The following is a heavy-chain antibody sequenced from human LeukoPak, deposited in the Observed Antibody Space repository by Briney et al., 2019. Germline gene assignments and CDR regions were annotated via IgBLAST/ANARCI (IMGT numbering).Heavy chain of an antibody. CDR1: GGSFSGHS. Sequence: SETLSLTCAVYGGSFSGHSWSWIRQPPGKGLEWIGEVIHGGSTNYNPSLKSRVIISLDTSKNQFSLKLSSVTAADTAAYYCARDHVWSSASYFDYWGQGILVTVSS. V-gene: IGHV4-34*12. CDR3: ARDHVWSSASYFDY. CDR2: VIHGGST. J-gene: IGHJ4*02. D-gene: IGHD2-2*01.